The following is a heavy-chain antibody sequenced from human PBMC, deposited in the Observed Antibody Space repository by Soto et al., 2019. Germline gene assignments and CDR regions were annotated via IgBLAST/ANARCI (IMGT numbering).Heavy chain of an antibody. Sequence: ASVKVSCKASGGTFSSYAISWVRQAPGQGLEWMGGIIPIFGTANYAQKFQGRVTITADESTSTAYMELSSLRSEDTAVYYPARVGAVAGKHYYYYAMDVWGQGTTVTVS. V-gene: IGHV1-69*13. CDR1: GGTFSSYA. J-gene: IGHJ6*02. CDR3: ARVGAVAGKHYYYYAMDV. CDR2: IIPIFGTA. D-gene: IGHD6-19*01.